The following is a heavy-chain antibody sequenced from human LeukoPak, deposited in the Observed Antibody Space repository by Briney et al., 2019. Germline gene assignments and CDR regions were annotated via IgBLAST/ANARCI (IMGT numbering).Heavy chain of an antibody. J-gene: IGHJ1*01. Sequence: GESLRLSCAASGFSFSDYAMYWVRQAPGKGLEWVSTIDASGGATYYADSVEGRFTISRDNPRNTLYMQMNSLRDEDTALYYCAIMHGYYDGSGYWVQWGQGTLVTVSS. CDR3: AIMHGYYDGSGYWVQ. CDR2: IDASGGAT. D-gene: IGHD3-22*01. CDR1: GFSFSDYA. V-gene: IGHV3-23*01.